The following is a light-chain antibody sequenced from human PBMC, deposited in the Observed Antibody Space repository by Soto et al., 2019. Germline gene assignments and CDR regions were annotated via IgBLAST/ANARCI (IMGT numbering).Light chain of an antibody. CDR1: QNIRGNE. Sequence: EVVLTQSPGALSLSPVEGVTLSCRASQNIRGNELAWYRQKRGQAPRLLIYGGSSRAEGITDRFSGRGTGTNFTLTISRLEPEDSAVYYCQDYGTSHPWTFGQGTKLEIK. V-gene: IGKV3-20*01. J-gene: IGKJ1*01. CDR2: GGS. CDR3: QDYGTSHPWT.